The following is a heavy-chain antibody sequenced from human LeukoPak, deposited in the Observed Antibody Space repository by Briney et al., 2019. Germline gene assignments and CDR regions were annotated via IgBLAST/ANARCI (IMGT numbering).Heavy chain of an antibody. CDR1: GGSISSYY. CDR3: AANYDILTGYYRAGGAFDI. D-gene: IGHD3-9*01. Sequence: SETLSLTRTVSGGSISSYYWSWIRQPPGKGLEWIGYIYYSGSTNYNPSLKSRVTISVDTSKNQFSLKLSSVTAADTAVYYCAANYDILTGYYRAGGAFDIWGQGTMVTVSS. J-gene: IGHJ3*02. V-gene: IGHV4-59*01. CDR2: IYYSGST.